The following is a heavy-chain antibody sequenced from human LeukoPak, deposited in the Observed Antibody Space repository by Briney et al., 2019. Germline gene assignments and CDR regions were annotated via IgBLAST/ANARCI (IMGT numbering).Heavy chain of an antibody. V-gene: IGHV3-7*04. J-gene: IGHJ4*02. Sequence: GGSLRLSCEASGFPFSSYWMSWVRQAPGKGLEWVANTNEDGSEKHYVDSVKGRFTISRDNAKNSLYLQMNSLRAEDTAVYYCARGGHDYWGQGTLVTVSS. CDR1: GFPFSSYW. D-gene: IGHD3-16*01. CDR2: TNEDGSEK. CDR3: ARGGHDY.